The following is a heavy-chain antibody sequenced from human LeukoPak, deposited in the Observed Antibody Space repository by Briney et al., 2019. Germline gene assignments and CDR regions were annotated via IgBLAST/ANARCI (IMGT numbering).Heavy chain of an antibody. CDR1: GFTFSSYA. V-gene: IGHV3-23*01. D-gene: IGHD3-22*01. Sequence: PGGSLRLSCAASGFTFSSYAMSWVRQAPGKGLEWVSAISGSGGSTYYADSVKGRFTISRDNSKNTLYLQMDSLRAEDTAVYYCAKDSGDISGSYWYFDLWGRGTLVTVSS. CDR3: AKDSGDISGSYWYFDL. CDR2: ISGSGGST. J-gene: IGHJ2*01.